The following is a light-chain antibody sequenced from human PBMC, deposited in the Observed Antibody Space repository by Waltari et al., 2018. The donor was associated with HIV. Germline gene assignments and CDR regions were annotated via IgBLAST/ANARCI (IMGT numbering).Light chain of an antibody. V-gene: IGKV1-39*01. Sequence: DIQLTQPPSSLSASVADRVIIPCRASQAIANYLNWYQQKPGKAPKVLIYAASSLESGVPSRFSGSGFGTDFTLTITALQPEDFGTYYCQQSYSTPPYTFGPGTKLEI. J-gene: IGKJ2*01. CDR2: AAS. CDR1: QAIANY. CDR3: QQSYSTPPYT.